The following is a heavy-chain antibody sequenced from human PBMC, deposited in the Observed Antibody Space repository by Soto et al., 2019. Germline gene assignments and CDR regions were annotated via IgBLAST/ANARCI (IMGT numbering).Heavy chain of an antibody. CDR3: ARPGPNYEHFSDS. J-gene: IGHJ4*02. CDR2: IRDSGITT. V-gene: IGHV3-11*01. D-gene: IGHD4-4*01. CDR1: GFTFSDHY. Sequence: QVQLMQSGGGLVRPGGSLRLSCAASGFTFSDHYMGWIRQAPGKGLEWVSYIRDSGITTYYADSVKGRFTISRDNAKKSLFLQMNSLRAEDTAVYYCARPGPNYEHFSDSWGQGTLVTVSS.